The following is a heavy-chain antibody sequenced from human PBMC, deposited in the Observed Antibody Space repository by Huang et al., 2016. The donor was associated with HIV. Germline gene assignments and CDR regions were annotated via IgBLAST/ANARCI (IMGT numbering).Heavy chain of an antibody. J-gene: IGHJ4*02. CDR1: GFAFSQYA. V-gene: IGHV3-9*01. Sequence: VHLVESGGGLVQPGWSLRLSCAASGFAFSQYAVHWVRQSPGKGREWVSGIGGNSGDIAYAASVRGRFVISRDNAKKSLYLKMNGLRLEDTALYFCVIMDDYFDYWGQGVLVGVSS. CDR3: VIMDDYFDY. D-gene: IGHD2-8*01. CDR2: IGGNSGDI.